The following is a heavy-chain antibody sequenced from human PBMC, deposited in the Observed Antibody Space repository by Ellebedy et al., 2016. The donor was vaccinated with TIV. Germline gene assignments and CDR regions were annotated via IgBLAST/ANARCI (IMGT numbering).Heavy chain of an antibody. Sequence: PGGSLRLSCQGSGYSFSSYWIGWVRQMPGKGLEWMGIIYPGDSHPVYSPSFQCQVIFSADKSISSAYLQWSSLKASDSAMYYCARRSTMTTNHFDFWGHGTLITVSS. CDR2: IYPGDSHP. J-gene: IGHJ4*01. D-gene: IGHD4-11*01. CDR1: GYSFSSYW. V-gene: IGHV5-51*01. CDR3: ARRSTMTTNHFDF.